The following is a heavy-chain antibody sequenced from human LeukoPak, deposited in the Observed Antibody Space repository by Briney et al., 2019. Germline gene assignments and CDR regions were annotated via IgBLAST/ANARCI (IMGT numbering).Heavy chain of an antibody. V-gene: IGHV1-18*01. D-gene: IGHD5-24*01. CDR3: ARDHRDGYNSLIDY. Sequence: GASVKVSCKASGYTFTSYGISWVRQAPGQGLEWMGWISAYNGNTNYAQRLQGRVTMTTDTSTSTAYMELRSLRSDDTAVYYCARDHRDGYNSLIDYWGQGTLVTVSS. CDR2: ISAYNGNT. J-gene: IGHJ4*02. CDR1: GYTFTSYG.